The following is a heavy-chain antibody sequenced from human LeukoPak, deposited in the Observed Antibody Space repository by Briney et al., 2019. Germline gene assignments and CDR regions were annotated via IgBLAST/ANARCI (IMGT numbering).Heavy chain of an antibody. CDR1: GYTFTGYY. Sequence: GASVKVSCKASGYTFTGYYMHWVRQAPGQGLEWMGWINPNSGGTNYAHKFQGRVTMTRDTPISTAYMELSRLRSDDTAVYYCARIPPGLGNWLDRRGEGTLVTVSS. V-gene: IGHV1-2*02. CDR3: ARIPPGLGNWLDR. J-gene: IGHJ5*02. CDR2: INPNSGGT.